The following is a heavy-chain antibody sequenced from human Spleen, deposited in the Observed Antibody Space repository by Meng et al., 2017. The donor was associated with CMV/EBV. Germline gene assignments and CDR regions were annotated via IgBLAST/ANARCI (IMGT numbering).Heavy chain of an antibody. Sequence: ETLSLTCAVYGGSFSGYYWSWIRQPPGKGLEWIGEINHSGSTNYNPSLKSRVTISVDTSKNQFSLKLSSVTAADTAVYYCARGRGQWVVVPAWAYWGQGTLVTVSS. D-gene: IGHD2-2*01. V-gene: IGHV4-34*01. CDR1: GGSFSGYY. CDR3: ARGRGQWVVVPAWAY. J-gene: IGHJ4*02. CDR2: INHSGST.